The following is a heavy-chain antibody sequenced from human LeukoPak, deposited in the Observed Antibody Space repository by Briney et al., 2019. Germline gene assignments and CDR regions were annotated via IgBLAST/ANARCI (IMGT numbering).Heavy chain of an antibody. J-gene: IGHJ4*02. V-gene: IGHV3-7*01. CDR3: ARDQWNILTGYRIDY. Sequence: GGSLRLSCSASGFTFNTYWMSWVHQAPGKGLQWVANVRPDGREQRYVDSVKGRFTISRDNAKNLVYLQMNSLRAEDTAVYYCARDQWNILTGYRIDYWGQGTLVTVSS. CDR1: GFTFNTYW. CDR2: VRPDGREQ. D-gene: IGHD3-9*01.